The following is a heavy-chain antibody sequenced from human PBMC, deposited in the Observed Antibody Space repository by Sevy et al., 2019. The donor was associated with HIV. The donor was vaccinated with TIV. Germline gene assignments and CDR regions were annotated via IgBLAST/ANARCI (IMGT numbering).Heavy chain of an antibody. CDR3: ATAPGTGY. J-gene: IGHJ4*02. V-gene: IGHV3-15*01. Sequence: GGSLRLSCEASGFILKSFWIHWVRQAPGKGLEWVGRIKSNSDGGTTDYAAPVEGRFTMSRDDSENRVYLQISNLKADDTAVYYGATAPGTGYWGQGTLVTVSS. CDR2: IKSNSDGGTT. D-gene: IGHD3-10*01. CDR1: GFILKSFW.